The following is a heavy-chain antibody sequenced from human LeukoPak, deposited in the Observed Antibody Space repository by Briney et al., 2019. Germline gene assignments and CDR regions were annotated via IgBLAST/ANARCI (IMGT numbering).Heavy chain of an antibody. V-gene: IGHV3-23*01. J-gene: IGHJ3*02. Sequence: PGGSLRLSCAASGFTFSSYAMSWVRQAPGKGLEWVSAISKSGDSTFYADSVKGRFTISRDNSQNTLYVQMNSLRAEDTAVYYCAKDGYNWKGAFDIWGQGTMVTVSS. CDR1: GFTFSSYA. CDR3: AKDGYNWKGAFDI. D-gene: IGHD1-20*01. CDR2: ISKSGDST.